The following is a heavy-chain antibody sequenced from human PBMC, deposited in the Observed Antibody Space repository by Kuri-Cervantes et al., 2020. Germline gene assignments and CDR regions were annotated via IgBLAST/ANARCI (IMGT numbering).Heavy chain of an antibody. J-gene: IGHJ3*02. D-gene: IGHD3-3*01. CDR3: VRMIFGVVIVGHDAFDI. CDR1: GFTFSSSW. V-gene: IGHV3-52*01. CDR2: IKCDGSEK. Sequence: GESLKISCAASGFTFSSSWMHWVCQAPEKGLEWVADIKCDGSEKYYVYSVKGRLTISRDNAKNSLYLQVNSLRAEDMTVYYCVRMIFGVVIVGHDAFDIWGQGTMVTVSS.